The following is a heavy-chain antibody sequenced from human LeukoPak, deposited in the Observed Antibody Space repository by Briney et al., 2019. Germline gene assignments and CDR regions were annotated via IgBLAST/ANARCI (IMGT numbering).Heavy chain of an antibody. D-gene: IGHD4-17*01. V-gene: IGHV4-59*01. CDR2: IYYSGST. CDR3: ARVSTVIDNWFDP. CDR1: GDSISSYY. Sequence: KASETLSLTCTVSGDSISSYYCSWIRQPPGKGLEWIGYIYYSGSTSYNPSLKSRVTISLDTSNNQFSLKLRSVTAADTAVYYCARVSTVIDNWFDPWGQGTLVTVSS. J-gene: IGHJ5*02.